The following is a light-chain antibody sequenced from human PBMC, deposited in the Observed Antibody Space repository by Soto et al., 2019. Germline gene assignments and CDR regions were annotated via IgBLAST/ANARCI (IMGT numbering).Light chain of an antibody. V-gene: IGLV2-14*01. CDR3: CSYTSTYPYV. CDR1: SGDIGTYYY. CDR2: EVS. Sequence: QSVLTQPASVSGSPGQSLTISCTGTSGDIGTYYYVSWYQHPPGEAPKLIIYEVSNRPSGVSSRFSGSKSGNTASLTISGLQAEDEADYYCCSYTSTYPYVFGTGTKVTVL. J-gene: IGLJ1*01.